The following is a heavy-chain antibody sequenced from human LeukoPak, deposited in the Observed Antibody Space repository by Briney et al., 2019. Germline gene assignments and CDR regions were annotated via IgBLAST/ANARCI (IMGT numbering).Heavy chain of an antibody. CDR3: AREDRIGNDILTGYWDYYYYYGMDV. J-gene: IGHJ6*02. V-gene: IGHV3-7*01. CDR1: EFTFISYG. CDR2: KKQDGSRK. D-gene: IGHD3-9*01. Sequence: GGSLSLSGAASEFTFISYGMSWVARPQGKGLKWLANKKQDGSRKNYVDSVKGRFTISRDNAKNSLYLQMNSLRAEDTAVYYCAREDRIGNDILTGYWDYYYYYGMDVWGQGTTVTVSS.